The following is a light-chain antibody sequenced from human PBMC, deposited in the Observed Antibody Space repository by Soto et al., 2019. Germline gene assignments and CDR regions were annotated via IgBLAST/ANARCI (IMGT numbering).Light chain of an antibody. V-gene: IGKV3-11*01. Sequence: EIVLPQSPATLSLAPGERATLSCRASQSVSGYLAWYQQKPGQAPRLLIYDVSNRATGIPARFSGSGSGTDFTLTISCLQSEDFATYYCQQYYSYPRTFGQGTKVDIK. CDR1: QSVSGY. J-gene: IGKJ1*01. CDR3: QQYYSYPRT. CDR2: DVS.